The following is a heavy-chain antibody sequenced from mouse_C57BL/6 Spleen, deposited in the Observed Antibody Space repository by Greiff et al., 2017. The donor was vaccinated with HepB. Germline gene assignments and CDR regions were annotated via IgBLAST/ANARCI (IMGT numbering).Heavy chain of an antibody. CDR2: IDPSDSYT. CDR1: GYTFTSYW. V-gene: IGHV1-59*01. CDR3: ARGTTVVATKDYFDY. J-gene: IGHJ2*01. D-gene: IGHD1-1*01. Sequence: QVQLQQPGAELVRPGTSVKLSCKASGYTFTSYWMHWVKQRPGQGLEWIGVIDPSDSYTNYKQKFKGKATLTVDTSSSTAYMQLSSLTSEDSAVYYCARGTTVVATKDYFDYWGQGTTLTVSS.